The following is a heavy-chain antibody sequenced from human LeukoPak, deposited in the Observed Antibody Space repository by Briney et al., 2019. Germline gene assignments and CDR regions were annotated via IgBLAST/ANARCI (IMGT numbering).Heavy chain of an antibody. D-gene: IGHD3-10*01. CDR2: ISGSGGST. V-gene: IGHV3-23*01. CDR1: GFTFSSYA. J-gene: IGHJ4*02. Sequence: GGSLRLSCAASGFTFSSYAMSWVRQAPGKGLEWVSVISGSGGSTYYAESVKGRFTISRDKSKNTLYLQMNSLRAEDTAVYYCAKQGSGMATPDFDYWGQGTLVIVSS. CDR3: AKQGSGMATPDFDY.